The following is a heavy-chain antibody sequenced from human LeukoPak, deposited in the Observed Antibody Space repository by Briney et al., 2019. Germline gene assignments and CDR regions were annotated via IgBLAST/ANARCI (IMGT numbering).Heavy chain of an antibody. V-gene: IGHV4-30-4*01. J-gene: IGHJ4*02. CDR2: SGNT. CDR1: GASVSSGAYH. D-gene: IGHD2-21*01. Sequence: SKTLSLTCTVSGASVSSGAYHWSWIRQAPGKGLEWIGYSGNTNYSPSLNSRVTISVDTSKNQFSLRLTSVTAADTAVYFCATYYGDRGGSGHWGQGTLVTVSS. CDR3: ATYYGDRGGSGH.